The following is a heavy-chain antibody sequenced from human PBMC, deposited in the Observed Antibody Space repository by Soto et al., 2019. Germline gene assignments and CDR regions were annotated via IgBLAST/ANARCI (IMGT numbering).Heavy chain of an antibody. Sequence: SETLSLTCAVYGGSFSGYYWSWIRQPPGKGLEWIGEINHSGSTNYNPSLKSRVTISVDTSKNQFSLKLSSVTAADTAVYYCARGRGITIFGVVTAHHYFDYWGQGTLVTVSS. J-gene: IGHJ4*02. CDR1: GGSFSGYY. CDR2: INHSGST. V-gene: IGHV4-34*01. CDR3: ARGRGITIFGVVTAHHYFDY. D-gene: IGHD3-3*01.